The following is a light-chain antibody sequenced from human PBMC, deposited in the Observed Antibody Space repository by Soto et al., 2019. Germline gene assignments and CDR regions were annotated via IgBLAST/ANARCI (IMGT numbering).Light chain of an antibody. CDR1: QTVSNN. V-gene: IGKV3-15*01. CDR2: GAS. Sequence: EIVMTQSPATLSVSPGERATLSCRASQTVSNNLAWYQQKPGQAPRLLIYGASTRATGFPARFSGSGSGTEFTLTISSLQSEDFAVYYCQQYNNWLPLTFGGGTKVEIK. CDR3: QQYNNWLPLT. J-gene: IGKJ4*01.